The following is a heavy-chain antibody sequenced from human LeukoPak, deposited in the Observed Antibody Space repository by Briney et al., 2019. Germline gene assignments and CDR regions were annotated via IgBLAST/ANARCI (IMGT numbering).Heavy chain of an antibody. CDR1: GGSFSGYY. J-gene: IGHJ4*02. D-gene: IGHD1-26*01. CDR3: ARLRKLRPRIVGAIDY. V-gene: IGHV4-34*01. Sequence: PSETLSLTCAVYGGSFSGYYWSWIRQPPGKGLEWIGEINHSGSTNYNPSLKSRVTISVDTSKNQFSLKLSSVTAADTAVYYCARLRKLRPRIVGAIDYWGQGTLVTVSS. CDR2: INHSGST.